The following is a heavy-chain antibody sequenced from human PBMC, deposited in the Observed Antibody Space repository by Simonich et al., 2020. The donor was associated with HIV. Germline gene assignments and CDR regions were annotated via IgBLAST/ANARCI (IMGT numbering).Heavy chain of an antibody. D-gene: IGHD1-26*01. J-gene: IGHJ4*02. CDR1: GYSISSGYY. V-gene: IGHV4-38-2*01. Sequence: QVQLQESGPGLVKPSATLSLTCAVSGYSISSGYYWGWIRQPPGKGLEWIGSIEHSGITYYSPSLKSRVTISVDTSKNHFSLKLTSGTAADTAAYYCARVGRGAEFDYWGQGTLVTVSS. CDR3: ARVGRGAEFDY. CDR2: IEHSGIT.